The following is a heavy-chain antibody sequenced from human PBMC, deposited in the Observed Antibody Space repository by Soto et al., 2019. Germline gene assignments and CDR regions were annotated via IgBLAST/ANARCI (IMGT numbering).Heavy chain of an antibody. V-gene: IGHV3-30*18. Sequence: QVQLVESGGGVVQPGRSLRLSCAASGFTFSSYGMHWVRQAPGKGLEWVAVISYDGSNKYYADSVKGRFTISRDNSKNTLYLQMSSLRAEDTAVYYCANQFRVYDFWSGYYEDYYDYYGMDVWGQGTTVTVSS. D-gene: IGHD3-3*01. J-gene: IGHJ6*02. CDR1: GFTFSSYG. CDR2: ISYDGSNK. CDR3: ANQFRVYDFWSGYYEDYYDYYGMDV.